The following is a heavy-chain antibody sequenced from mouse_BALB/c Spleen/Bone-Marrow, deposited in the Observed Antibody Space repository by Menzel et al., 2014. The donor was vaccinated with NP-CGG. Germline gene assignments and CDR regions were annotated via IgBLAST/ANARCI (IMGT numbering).Heavy chain of an antibody. J-gene: IGHJ4*01. V-gene: IGHV5-9-1*01. CDR3: GGRGYSHEEGIDY. CDR2: ISSGGTYT. D-gene: IGHD2-12*01. CDR1: GFTFSNYV. Sequence: EVMLLVSGGGFVKPGGSLKLSCAASGFTFSNYVMSWVRQTPEKRLEWVAAISSGGTYTYYPDSVKGRFTISRDNATKTVDLQMSSLRSEDAAVYYCGGRGYSHEEGIDYWGQGASVTVS.